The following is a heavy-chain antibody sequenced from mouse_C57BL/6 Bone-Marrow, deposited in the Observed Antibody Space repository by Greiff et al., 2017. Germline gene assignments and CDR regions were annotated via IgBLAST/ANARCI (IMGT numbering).Heavy chain of an antibody. CDR1: GFNIKDDY. J-gene: IGHJ2*01. CDR2: IDPENGDT. Sequence: EVQLQQSGAELVRPGASVKLSCTASGFNIKDDYMHWVKQRPEQGLEWIGWIDPENGDTEYASKFQGKATITADTSSNTAYRQLSSLTSEDTAVYYCTTAFYYGYPLPFGGQGTTLTVSS. CDR3: TTAFYYGYPLPF. V-gene: IGHV14-4*01. D-gene: IGHD2-2*01.